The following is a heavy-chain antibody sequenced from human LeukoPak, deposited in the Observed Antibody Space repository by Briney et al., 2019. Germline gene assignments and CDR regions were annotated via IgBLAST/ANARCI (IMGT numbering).Heavy chain of an antibody. V-gene: IGHV3-33*01. D-gene: IGHD6-19*01. CDR3: ASIPYSDSSKDGMGV. CDR2: IWHDGSNI. CDR1: GLTFSSYG. Sequence: GRSPRLSCTTSGLTFSSYGMHWVRQAPGKGLEWVAVIWHDGSNIYYADSVKGRFTISRDNSKNTLYLQMNSLRAEDSAVYYCASIPYSDSSKDGMGVWGQGTTVTVSS. J-gene: IGHJ6*02.